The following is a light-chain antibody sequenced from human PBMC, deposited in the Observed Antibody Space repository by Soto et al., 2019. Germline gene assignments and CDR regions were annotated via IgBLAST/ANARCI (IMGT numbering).Light chain of an antibody. CDR2: SNN. CDR3: ATWDDRLNGYV. V-gene: IGLV1-44*01. J-gene: IGLJ1*01. CDR1: NSNIGSNT. Sequence: QSVLTQPPSASGTPGQRVTISCSGSNSNIGSNTVTWYQQLPGTAPILLIYSNNQRSSGVPDRFSGSRSGNSGSLAISGLQAEDEADYYCATWDDRLNGYVFGSGTKLTVL.